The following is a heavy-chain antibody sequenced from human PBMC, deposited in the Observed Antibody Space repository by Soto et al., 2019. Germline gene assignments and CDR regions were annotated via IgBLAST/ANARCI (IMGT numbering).Heavy chain of an antibody. J-gene: IGHJ4*02. CDR3: VRQGSYHDTSGSYLLGFDS. CDR1: GYSFGHFW. CDR2: IYPGDSDT. V-gene: IGHV5-51*01. D-gene: IGHD3-22*01. Sequence: GESLKISCKGSGYSFGHFWIGWVRQMPGKGLEWMGIIYPGDSDTRYSPSFQGQVTISADKSIRTAYLQWSSLNSSDTAMYYCVRQGSYHDTSGSYLLGFDSWGQGTLVTVSS.